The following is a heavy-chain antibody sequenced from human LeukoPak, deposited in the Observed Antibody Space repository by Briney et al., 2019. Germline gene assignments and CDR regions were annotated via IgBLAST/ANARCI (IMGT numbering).Heavy chain of an antibody. CDR1: GFTFSSYA. CDR3: ARDRRYSSGWYREGDAFDI. V-gene: IGHV3-30*04. Sequence: PGRSLRLSCAASGFTFSSYAMHWVRQAPGKGLEWVAVISYDGSNKYYADSVKGRFTISRDNSKNTLYLQMNSLRAEDTAVYYCARDRRYSSGWYREGDAFDIWGQGTMATVSS. CDR2: ISYDGSNK. D-gene: IGHD6-19*01. J-gene: IGHJ3*02.